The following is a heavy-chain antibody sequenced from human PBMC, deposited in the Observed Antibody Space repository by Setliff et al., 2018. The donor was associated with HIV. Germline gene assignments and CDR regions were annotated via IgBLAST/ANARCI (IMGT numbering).Heavy chain of an antibody. Sequence: PSETLSLTCAVYGGSFGGQFWNWIRQSPGKGLEWIGEIHHGGGTKYNPSLKSRVTVSLDMSKNQFSLKLNSLTAADTGVYYCATFFVSTATTQDYWGQGTLVTVSS. J-gene: IGHJ4*02. CDR2: IHHGGGT. D-gene: IGHD4-17*01. V-gene: IGHV4-34*01. CDR3: ATFFVSTATTQDY. CDR1: GGSFGGQF.